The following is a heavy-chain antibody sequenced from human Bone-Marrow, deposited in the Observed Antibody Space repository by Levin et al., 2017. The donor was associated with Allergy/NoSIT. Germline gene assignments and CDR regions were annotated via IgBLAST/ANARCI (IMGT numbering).Heavy chain of an antibody. Sequence: GESLKISCAASGFTVSSNYMSWVRQAPGKGPEWVSVIYSGGSTYYADSVKCRFTISRDNSKNTLYLQMNSLRAEDTAVYYCARGWFGELLSHWGQGTLVTVSS. CDR3: ARGWFGELLSH. CDR1: GFTVSSNY. D-gene: IGHD3-10*01. CDR2: IYSGGST. V-gene: IGHV3-53*01. J-gene: IGHJ4*02.